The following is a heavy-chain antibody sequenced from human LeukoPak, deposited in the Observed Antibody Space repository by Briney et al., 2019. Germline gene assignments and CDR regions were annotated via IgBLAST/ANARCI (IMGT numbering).Heavy chain of an antibody. V-gene: IGHV3-48*04. D-gene: IGHD3-22*01. Sequence: PGGSLRLSCAASGFTFSSFGMHWVRQAPGKGLEWVSYISSSGSTIYYADSVKGRFTISRDNAKNSLYLQMNSLRAEDTAVYYCALDSSGYYERRDAFDIWGQGTMVTVSS. CDR2: ISSSGSTI. CDR3: ALDSSGYYERRDAFDI. J-gene: IGHJ3*02. CDR1: GFTFSSFG.